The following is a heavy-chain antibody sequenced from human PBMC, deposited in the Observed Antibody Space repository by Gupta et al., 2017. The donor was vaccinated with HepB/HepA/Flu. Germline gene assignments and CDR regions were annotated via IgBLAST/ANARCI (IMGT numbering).Heavy chain of an antibody. D-gene: IGHD3-16*01. CDR1: GFTFDDYD. CDR2: ISWNSGSI. V-gene: IGHV3-9*01. J-gene: IGHJ4*02. Sequence: EVQLVESGGGLVQPGRSLRLSCAASGFTFDDYDMHWVRQAPGEGLEWVSSISWNSGSIGYADSVKGRFTISRDNAKNSLYLQMNSPRAEDTALYYCVKQRTSSYYFDYWGQGTLVTVSS. CDR3: VKQRTSSYYFDY.